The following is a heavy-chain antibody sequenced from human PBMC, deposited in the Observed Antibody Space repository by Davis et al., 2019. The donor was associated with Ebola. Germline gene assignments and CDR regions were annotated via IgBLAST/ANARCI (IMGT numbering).Heavy chain of an antibody. Sequence: GESLKISCAFSGFTFSSYAMSWVRQAPGKGLEWVSGLSGSGGSTYYADSVKGRFTISRDNSKNTQYLQMNSLRAEDTAVYYCAKGGLWGYGMDVWGQGTTVTVSS. V-gene: IGHV3-23*01. J-gene: IGHJ6*02. D-gene: IGHD4/OR15-4a*01. CDR2: LSGSGGST. CDR1: GFTFSSYA. CDR3: AKGGLWGYGMDV.